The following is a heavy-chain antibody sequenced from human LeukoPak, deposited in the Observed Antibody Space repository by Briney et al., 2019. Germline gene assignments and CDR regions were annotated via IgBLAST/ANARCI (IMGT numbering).Heavy chain of an antibody. V-gene: IGHV4-59*01. CDR3: ARGDIVATIVDY. D-gene: IGHD5-12*01. CDR2: IYYSGST. CDR1: GGSISSYY. Sequence: SETLSLTCTVSGGSISSYYWSWIRQPPGKGLEWIGYIYYSGSTNYNPSLKSRVTISVDTSKNQFSLKLTSVTAADTVVYYCARGDIVATIVDYWGQGTLVTVSP. J-gene: IGHJ4*02.